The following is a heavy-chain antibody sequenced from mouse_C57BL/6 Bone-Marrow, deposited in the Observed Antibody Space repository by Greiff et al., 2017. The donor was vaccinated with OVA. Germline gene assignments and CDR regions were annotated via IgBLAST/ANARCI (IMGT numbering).Heavy chain of an antibody. V-gene: IGHV1-82*01. CDR1: GYAFSSSW. CDR3: ARRGTGSGFAY. Sequence: VNVVESGPELVKPGASVKISCKASGYAFSSSWMNWVKQRPGKGLEWIGRIYPGDGDTNYNGKFKGKATLTADKSSSTAYMQRSSLTSEDSAVYFCARRGTGSGFAYWGQGTLVTVSA. CDR2: IYPGDGDT. D-gene: IGHD2-14*01. J-gene: IGHJ3*01.